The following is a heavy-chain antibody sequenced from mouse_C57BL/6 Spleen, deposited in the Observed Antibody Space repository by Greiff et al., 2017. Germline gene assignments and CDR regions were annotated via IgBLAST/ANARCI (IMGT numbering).Heavy chain of an antibody. D-gene: IGHD1-1*01. J-gene: IGHJ2*01. CDR1: GYSFTDYN. V-gene: IGHV1-39*01. CDR2: INPNYGTT. Sequence: EVQGVESGPELVKPGASVKISCKASGYSFTDYNMNWVKQSNGKSLEWIGVINPNYGTTSYNQKFKGKATLTVDQSSSTAYMQLNSLTSEDSAVYYCARSYYYGSSLYYFDYWGQGTTLTVSS. CDR3: ARSYYYGSSLYYFDY.